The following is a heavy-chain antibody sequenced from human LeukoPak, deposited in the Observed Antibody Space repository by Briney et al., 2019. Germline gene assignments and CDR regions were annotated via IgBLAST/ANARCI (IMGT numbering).Heavy chain of an antibody. CDR2: INPNSGGT. CDR1: GYTFTGYY. CDR3: ARDRGLYYYYYMGV. Sequence: ASVKVSCKASGYTFTGYYMHWVRQAPGQGLEWMGWINPNSGGTNYAQKFQGRVTMTRDTSISTAYMELSRLRSDDTAVYYCARDRGLYYYYYMGVWGKGTTVTVSS. J-gene: IGHJ6*03. V-gene: IGHV1-2*02.